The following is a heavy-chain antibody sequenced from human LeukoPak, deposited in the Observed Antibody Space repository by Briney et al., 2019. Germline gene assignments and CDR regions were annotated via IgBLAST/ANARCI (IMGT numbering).Heavy chain of an antibody. J-gene: IGHJ4*02. CDR1: GFTFSSYA. D-gene: IGHD2-15*01. Sequence: GGSLRLSCAASGFTFSSYAMHWVRQAPGKGLEWVAVISYDGSNKYYADSVKGRFTISRDNSKNTLYLQLNSLRAEDTAVYYCARSGLNRFDYWGQGTLVTVSS. CDR3: ARSGLNRFDY. CDR2: ISYDGSNK. V-gene: IGHV3-30*04.